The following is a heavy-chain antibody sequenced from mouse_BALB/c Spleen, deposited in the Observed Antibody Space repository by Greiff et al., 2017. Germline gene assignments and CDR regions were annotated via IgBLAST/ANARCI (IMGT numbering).Heavy chain of an antibody. CDR3: ARGEYDESPYYAKDD. J-gene: IGHJ4*01. D-gene: IGHD2-12*01. V-gene: IGHV1S137*01. Sequence: QVQLQQSGAELVRPGVSVKISCKGSGYTFTDYAMHWVKQSHAKSLEWIGVISTYYGDASYNQKFKGKATMTVDKSSSTAYMELARLTSEDSAIYYCARGEYDESPYYAKDDWGQGTSVTVSS. CDR1: GYTFTDYA. CDR2: ISTYYGDA.